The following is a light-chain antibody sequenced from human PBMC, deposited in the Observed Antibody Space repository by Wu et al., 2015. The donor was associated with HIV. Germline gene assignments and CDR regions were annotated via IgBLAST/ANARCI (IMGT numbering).Light chain of an antibody. CDR2: AAS. J-gene: IGKJ5*01. V-gene: IGKV3-15*01. CDR3: QETSSRPPA. CDR1: QSVSRN. Sequence: IVMTQSPGTLSVSPGERATLTCRASQSVSRNLAWYQQKPGQAPRLLISAASNLQAGAPSQFSGSGFGTDFTLTINNLRPEDFAIYFCQETSSRPPAFGQGTR.